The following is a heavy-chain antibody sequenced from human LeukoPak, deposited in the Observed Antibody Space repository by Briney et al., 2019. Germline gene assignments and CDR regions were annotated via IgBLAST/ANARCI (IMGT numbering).Heavy chain of an antibody. D-gene: IGHD4-23*01. J-gene: IGHJ4*02. CDR3: ARDTNEGNDY. CDR2: IYYSGST. Sequence: PSETLSLXCTVSGGSISSYYWSWIRQPPGKGLEWIGYIYYSGSTNYNPSLKSRVTISVDTSKNQFSLKLSSVTAADTAVYYCARDTNEGNDYWGQGTLVTVSS. CDR1: GGSISSYY. V-gene: IGHV4-59*01.